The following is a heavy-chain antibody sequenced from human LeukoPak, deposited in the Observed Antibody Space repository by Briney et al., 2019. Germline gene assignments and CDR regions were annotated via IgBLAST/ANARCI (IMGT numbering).Heavy chain of an antibody. V-gene: IGHV1-3*01. CDR1: GYTFTNYA. CDR3: ARGLWSAHRREYYFDS. J-gene: IGHJ4*02. CDR2: INAGNGDT. Sequence: AASVTVSCKASGYTFTNYAVNWLRQAPGQRLEWMGWINAGNGDTKFSQKYQARVTITRDASASTAYMELSSLTSEDTAVYFCARGLWSAHRREYYFDSWGQGTLVTVSS. D-gene: IGHD3-3*01.